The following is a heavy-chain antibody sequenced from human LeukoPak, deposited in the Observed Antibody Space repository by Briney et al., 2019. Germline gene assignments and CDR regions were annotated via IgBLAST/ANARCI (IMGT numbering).Heavy chain of an antibody. V-gene: IGHV3-30*18. CDR2: ISYDGSNK. Sequence: GGSLRLSCAASGFTFSSYGMHWVRQAPGKGLEWVAVISYDGSNKYYADSVKGRFTIPRDNSKNTLYLQMNSLRAEDTAVYYCAKEAQTEYYFDYWGQGTLVTVSS. D-gene: IGHD2-21*02. CDR3: AKEAQTEYYFDY. CDR1: GFTFSSYG. J-gene: IGHJ4*02.